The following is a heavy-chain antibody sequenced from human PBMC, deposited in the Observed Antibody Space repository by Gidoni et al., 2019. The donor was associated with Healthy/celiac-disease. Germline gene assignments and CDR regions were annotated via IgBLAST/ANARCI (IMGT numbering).Heavy chain of an antibody. D-gene: IGHD3-3*01. CDR2: ISSSSSYI. Sequence: EVQLVESGGGLVKLGGSLRLSCAASGFTFSSYSMNWVRQAPGKGLEWVSSISSSSSYIYYADSVKGRFTISRDNAKNSLYLQMNSLRAEDTAVYYCARDQTDNDFWSGSPPPFDYWGQGTLVTVSS. CDR3: ARDQTDNDFWSGSPPPFDY. CDR1: GFTFSSYS. J-gene: IGHJ4*02. V-gene: IGHV3-21*01.